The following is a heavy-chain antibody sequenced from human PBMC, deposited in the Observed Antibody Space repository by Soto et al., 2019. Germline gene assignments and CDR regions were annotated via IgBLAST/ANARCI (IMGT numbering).Heavy chain of an antibody. D-gene: IGHD2-15*01. J-gene: IGHJ4*02. CDR1: GGSISSGGYY. Sequence: SETLSLTCTVSGGSISSGGYYWSWIRQHPGKGLEWIGYIYYSGSTYYNPSLKSRVTISVDTSKNQFSLKLSSVTAADTAVYYCARDSIYCNGGSCYSRFFDYWGQGTLVTVSS. CDR3: ARDSIYCNGGSCYSRFFDY. V-gene: IGHV4-31*03. CDR2: IYYSGST.